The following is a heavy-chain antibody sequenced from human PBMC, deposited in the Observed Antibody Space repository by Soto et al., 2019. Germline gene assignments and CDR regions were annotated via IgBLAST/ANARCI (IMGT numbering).Heavy chain of an antibody. Sequence: PGGSLRLSCAASGFTFSSYSMNWVRQAPGKGLEWVSSISSSSSYIYYADSVKGRFTISRDNAKNSLYLQMNSLRAEDTAVYYCASHYYGSGTYGYWGQGTLVTVSS. D-gene: IGHD3-10*01. CDR2: ISSSSSYI. J-gene: IGHJ4*02. CDR1: GFTFSSYS. V-gene: IGHV3-21*01. CDR3: ASHYYGSGTYGY.